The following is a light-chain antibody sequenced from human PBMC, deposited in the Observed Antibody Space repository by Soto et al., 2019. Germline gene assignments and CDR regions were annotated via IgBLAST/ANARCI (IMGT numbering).Light chain of an antibody. CDR2: DVS. V-gene: IGLV2-14*01. J-gene: IGLJ7*01. CDR1: SSDVGNYDY. Sequence: QSALTQPASVSGSPGQSITLSCTGTSSDVGNYDYVSWYQQHPGKAPKLMIYDVSNRPSGVSNRFSGSKSGNTASLTISGLQAEDEADYYCSSYTSSGADVFGTGTQLTVL. CDR3: SSYTSSGADV.